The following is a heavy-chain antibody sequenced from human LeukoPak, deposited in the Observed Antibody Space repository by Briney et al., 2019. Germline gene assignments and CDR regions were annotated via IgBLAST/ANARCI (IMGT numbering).Heavy chain of an antibody. CDR1: GFTVSSNY. D-gene: IGHD6-13*01. Sequence: GGSLRLSCAASGFTVSSNYMSWVRQAPGKGLEWVSSISSSSSYIYYADSVKGRFTISRDNAKNSLYLQMNSLRAEDTAVYYCARDGGSSWYVPSARGWFDPWGQGTLVTVSS. J-gene: IGHJ5*02. V-gene: IGHV3-21*01. CDR2: ISSSSSYI. CDR3: ARDGGSSWYVPSARGWFDP.